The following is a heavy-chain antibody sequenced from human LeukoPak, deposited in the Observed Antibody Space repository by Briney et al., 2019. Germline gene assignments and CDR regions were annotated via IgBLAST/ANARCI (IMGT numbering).Heavy chain of an antibody. CDR1: GFTFSSYA. V-gene: IGHV3-23*01. CDR2: ISGSGGST. Sequence: GGSLRLSCAASGFTFSSYAMSWVRQAPGKGLEWVSAISGSGGSTYYADSLKGRFTISRDNCKNTLYLEMNSLRAEDTAVSYCAKRYYYDSSGYYYEAQYYFDYWGQGTLVTVSS. D-gene: IGHD3-22*01. CDR3: AKRYYYDSSGYYYEAQYYFDY. J-gene: IGHJ4*02.